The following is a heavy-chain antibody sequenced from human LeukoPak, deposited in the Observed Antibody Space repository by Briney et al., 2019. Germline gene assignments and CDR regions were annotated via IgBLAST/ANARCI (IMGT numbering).Heavy chain of an antibody. CDR2: IYSGGST. Sequence: GGSLRLSCAASGFTVSSNYMTWVRQAPGKGLEWASVIYSGGSTDYADSVRGRFTISRHNSKNTLYLQMNSLKAEDTAVYYCARGSGYYDSSGYYYDYWGQGTLVTVSS. V-gene: IGHV3-53*04. D-gene: IGHD3-22*01. CDR1: GFTVSSNY. CDR3: ARGSGYYDSSGYYYDY. J-gene: IGHJ4*02.